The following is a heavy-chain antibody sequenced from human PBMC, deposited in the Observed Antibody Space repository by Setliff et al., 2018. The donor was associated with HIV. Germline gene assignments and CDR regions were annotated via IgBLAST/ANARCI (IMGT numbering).Heavy chain of an antibody. Sequence: ASVKVSCKASGYTFTSYGISWVRQAPGQGLEWMGWISAYNGNTNYTQKLQGRVTMTTDTSTSTAYMELSSLSSDDTAVYYCARKASVTMIRGSLRPWGQGTLVTVSS. CDR3: ARKASVTMIRGSLRP. J-gene: IGHJ5*02. V-gene: IGHV1-18*01. CDR2: ISAYNGNT. CDR1: GYTFTSYG. D-gene: IGHD3-10*01.